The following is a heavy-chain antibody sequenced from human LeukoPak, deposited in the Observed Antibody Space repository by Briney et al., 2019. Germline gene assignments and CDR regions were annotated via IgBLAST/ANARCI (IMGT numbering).Heavy chain of an antibody. CDR2: LYSGSST. CDR3: ARVGDHFHRYLDF. Sequence: GGSLSLSCAASGFTVSTNYMNWVRQAPGKGLEWVSILYSGSSTYYADSVEGRFTISRDSSKNTLFLQMNDLRAEDTAVYYCARVGDHFHRYLDFWGRGTLFTVSS. V-gene: IGHV3-53*01. J-gene: IGHJ2*01. CDR1: GFTVSTNY. D-gene: IGHD3-3*02.